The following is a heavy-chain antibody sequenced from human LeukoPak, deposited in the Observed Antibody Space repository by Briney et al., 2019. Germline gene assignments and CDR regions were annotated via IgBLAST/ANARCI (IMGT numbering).Heavy chain of an antibody. J-gene: IGHJ5*02. CDR2: INHSGST. V-gene: IGHV4-34*01. D-gene: IGHD2-2*02. CDR1: GGSFSGYY. Sequence: PSETLSLTCAVYGGSFSGYYWSWIRQPPGKGLEWIGEINHSGSTNYNPSLKSRVTISVDTSKNQFSLKLSSVTAADTAVYYCARGRRNIVVVPAAIRGGWFDPWGQGTLVTVSS. CDR3: ARGRRNIVVVPAAIRGGWFDP.